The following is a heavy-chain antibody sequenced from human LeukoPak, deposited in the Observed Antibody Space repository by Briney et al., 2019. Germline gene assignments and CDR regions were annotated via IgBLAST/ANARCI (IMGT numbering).Heavy chain of an antibody. CDR2: IYYSGST. CDR1: GGSISSSSYY. V-gene: IGHV4-39*07. J-gene: IGHJ5*02. CDR3: ASLSSPHWFDP. Sequence: SETLSLTCTVSGGSISSSSYYWGWIRQPPGKGLEWIGSIYYSGSTYYNPSLKSRVTISVDTSKNQFSLKLSSVTAADTAVYYCASLSSPHWFDPWGQGTLVTVSS. D-gene: IGHD1-26*01.